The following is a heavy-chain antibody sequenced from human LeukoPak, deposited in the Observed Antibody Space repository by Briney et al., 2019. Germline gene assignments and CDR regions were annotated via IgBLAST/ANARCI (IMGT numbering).Heavy chain of an antibody. D-gene: IGHD3-10*01. CDR3: SRLEFGESGGDYYYGMDV. J-gene: IGHJ6*02. CDR1: GFTFSDAW. V-gene: IGHV3-66*01. CDR2: IYSGGST. Sequence: TGGSLRLSCAASGFTFSDAWMSWVRQAPGKGLEWVLVIYSGGSTYYADSVKGRFTISRDNSKNTLYLQMNSLRAEDTAVYYCSRLEFGESGGDYYYGMDVWGQGTTVTVSS.